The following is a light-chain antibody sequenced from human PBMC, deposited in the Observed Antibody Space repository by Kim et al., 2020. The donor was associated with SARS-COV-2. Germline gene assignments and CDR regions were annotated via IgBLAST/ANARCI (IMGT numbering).Light chain of an antibody. CDR2: DVT. Sequence: QSALTQPRSVSGSPGQSVTISCTGTSSDVGHYDFDSWYQQYPGKAPKLMIFDVTKRPSGVPDRFSGSKSGNTASLTISGLQAEDDADYHCCSFAGSYTPVIFGGGTQLTVL. CDR1: SSDVGHYDF. J-gene: IGLJ2*01. CDR3: CSFAGSYTPVI. V-gene: IGLV2-11*01.